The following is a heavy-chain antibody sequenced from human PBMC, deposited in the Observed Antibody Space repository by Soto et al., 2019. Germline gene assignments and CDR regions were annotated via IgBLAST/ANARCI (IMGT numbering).Heavy chain of an antibody. CDR3: AREQQVRGFEP. Sequence: APLKVSCKASGYTFTSKGISWLRQAPGQGLEWMGWISAYNGNTNYAQKFQGRVTMTRNTSISTAYMELSSLRSEDTAVYYCAREQQVRGFEPWGQGTQVTVSS. J-gene: IGHJ5*02. CDR1: GYTFTSKG. D-gene: IGHD6-13*01. CDR2: ISAYNGNT. V-gene: IGHV1-18*01.